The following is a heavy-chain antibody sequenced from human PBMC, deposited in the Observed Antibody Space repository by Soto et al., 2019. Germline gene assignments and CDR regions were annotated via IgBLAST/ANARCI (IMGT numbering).Heavy chain of an antibody. V-gene: IGHV1-2*02. CDR3: GLERTGTGGFDY. J-gene: IGHJ4*02. CDR1: GHTFTGRH. D-gene: IGHD1-1*01. Sequence: GYSVQVSCKASGHTFTGRHMHWVRQAPGQGLEWMTLINLDNGDTIYAQKFQGRVTTTRDTSISTAYMDLSGLRHDDTAVYYCGLERTGTGGFDYWGQGTQVTFSS. CDR2: INLDNGDT.